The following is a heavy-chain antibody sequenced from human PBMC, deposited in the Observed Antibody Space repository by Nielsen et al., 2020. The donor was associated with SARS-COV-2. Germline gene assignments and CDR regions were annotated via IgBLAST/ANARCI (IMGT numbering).Heavy chain of an antibody. CDR2: ISSSGSTI. J-gene: IGHJ6*02. CDR3: ARGSMVRGVTDYYYYGMDV. D-gene: IGHD3-10*01. V-gene: IGHV3-48*03. Sequence: WIRQPPGKGLEWVSYISSSGSTIYYADSVKGRFTISRDNAKNSLYLQMNSLRAEDTAVYYCARGSMVRGVTDYYYYGMDVWGQETTVTVSS.